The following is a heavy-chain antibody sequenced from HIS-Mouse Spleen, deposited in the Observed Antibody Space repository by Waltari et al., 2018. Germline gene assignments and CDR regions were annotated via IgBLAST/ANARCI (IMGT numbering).Heavy chain of an antibody. CDR2: ISSSSSYI. CDR3: ARVSIAVAGLPDAFDI. V-gene: IGHV3-21*01. Sequence: GFTFSSYSMNWVRQAPGKGLEWVSSISSSSSYIYYADSVKGRFTISRDNAKNSLYLQMNSLRAEDTAVYYCARVSIAVAGLPDAFDIWGQGTMVTVSS. D-gene: IGHD6-19*01. CDR1: GFTFSSYS. J-gene: IGHJ3*02.